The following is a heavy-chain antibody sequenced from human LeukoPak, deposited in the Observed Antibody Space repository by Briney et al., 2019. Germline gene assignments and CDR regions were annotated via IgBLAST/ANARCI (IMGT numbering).Heavy chain of an antibody. D-gene: IGHD3-22*01. CDR2: ISGSGGST. Sequence: GGSLRLSCAASGFTFRNNWMSWVRQAPGKGLEWVSAISGSGGSTYYADSVKGRFTISRDNSKNTLYLQMNSLRAEDTAVYYCAKAFLYYYDSSGYLYFGYWGQGTLVTVSS. CDR3: AKAFLYYYDSSGYLYFGY. V-gene: IGHV3-23*01. J-gene: IGHJ4*02. CDR1: GFTFRNNW.